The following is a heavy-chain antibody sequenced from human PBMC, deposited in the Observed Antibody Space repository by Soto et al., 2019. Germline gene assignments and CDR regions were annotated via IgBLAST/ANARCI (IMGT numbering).Heavy chain of an antibody. CDR1: GGTFSSYA. CDR2: IIPIFGTA. Sequence: QVQLVQSGAEVKKPGSSVKVSCKASGGTFSSYAISWVRQAPGQGLEWMGGIIPIFGTANYAQKFQGRVTITADASPSTAYMELSSLRSEDTAVYYCARGFTRELLYGSESYYSHNWFDPWGQGTLVTVSS. V-gene: IGHV1-69*01. CDR3: ARGFTRELLYGSESYYSHNWFDP. D-gene: IGHD3-10*01. J-gene: IGHJ5*02.